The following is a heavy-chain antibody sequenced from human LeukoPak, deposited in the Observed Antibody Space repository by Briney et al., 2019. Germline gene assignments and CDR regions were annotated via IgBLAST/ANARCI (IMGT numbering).Heavy chain of an antibody. CDR2: ISSTSWSI. CDR1: GFTFSSYS. V-gene: IGHV3-21*01. J-gene: IGHJ3*02. CDR3: ARDRVGATSAFDI. D-gene: IGHD1-26*01. Sequence: GGSLRLSCAASGFTFSSYSMSWVRQAPGKGLEWVAIISSTSWSIYYADSVKGRFTISRDNAKNSLYLQMNSLRDEDTAVYYCARDRVGATSAFDIWGQGTMVTVSS.